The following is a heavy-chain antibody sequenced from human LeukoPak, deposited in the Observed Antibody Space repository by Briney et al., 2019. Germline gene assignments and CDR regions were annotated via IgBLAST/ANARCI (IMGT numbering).Heavy chain of an antibody. CDR2: VYTSGIYTSGST. V-gene: IGHV4-4*07. D-gene: IGHD2-2*01. CDR1: GGSISNYY. J-gene: IGHJ3*02. CDR3: ARMEYCSSTSCPDAFDI. Sequence: SETLSLTCTVSGGSISNYYWSWIRQPAGKGLEWIGRVYTSGIYTSGSTNYNPSLNSRVTISVDKSKNQFSLKLTSVTAADTAVYYCARMEYCSSTSCPDAFDIWGKGTMVTVSS.